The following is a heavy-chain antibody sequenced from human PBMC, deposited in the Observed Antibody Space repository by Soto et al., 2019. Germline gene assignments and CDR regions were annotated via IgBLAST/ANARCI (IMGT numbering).Heavy chain of an antibody. Sequence: XESLKISCKGSGYSVTSYWIGWVRQMPGKGLEWMGIIYPGDSDTRYSPSFQGQVTISADKSISTAYLQWSSLKASDTAMYYCARLPYYDSSGYRYYYYGMDVWGQGTTVTVSS. CDR3: ARLPYYDSSGYRYYYYGMDV. D-gene: IGHD3-22*01. CDR2: IYPGDSDT. V-gene: IGHV5-51*01. CDR1: GYSVTSYW. J-gene: IGHJ6*02.